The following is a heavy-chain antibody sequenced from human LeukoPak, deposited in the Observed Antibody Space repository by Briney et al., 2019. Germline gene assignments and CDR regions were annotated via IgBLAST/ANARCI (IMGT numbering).Heavy chain of an antibody. Sequence: GGSLRLSCVASGFNFEIFAMNWVRQAPGKGLEWVSYISSSSSTIYYADSVKGRFTISRDNAKNSLYLQMNSLRAEDTAVYYCARDSSGWAIGNWFDPWGQGTLVTVSS. CDR3: ARDSSGWAIGNWFDP. J-gene: IGHJ5*02. D-gene: IGHD6-19*01. CDR1: GFNFEIFA. CDR2: ISSSSSTI. V-gene: IGHV3-48*01.